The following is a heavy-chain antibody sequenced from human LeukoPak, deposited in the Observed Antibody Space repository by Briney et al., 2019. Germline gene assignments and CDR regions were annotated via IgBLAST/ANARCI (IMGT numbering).Heavy chain of an antibody. V-gene: IGHV3-11*01. CDR2: ISSSGSTI. CDR3: AKAGRPQAVAGWIDY. D-gene: IGHD6-19*01. J-gene: IGHJ4*02. CDR1: GFTFSDYY. Sequence: GGSLRLSCAASGFTFSDYYMSWIRQAPGKGLEWVSYISSSGSTIYYADYVKGRFTISRDTSKNTLYLQMNSLRAEDTAIYYCAKAGRPQAVAGWIDYWGQGTLVTVSS.